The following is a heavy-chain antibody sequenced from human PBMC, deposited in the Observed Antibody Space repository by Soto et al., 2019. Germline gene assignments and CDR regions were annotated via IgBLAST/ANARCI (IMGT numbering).Heavy chain of an antibody. CDR2: ISPDDSDT. Sequence: PGESLKISCKGSGYTFSDHWIAWVRHMPGKGMEWMGIISPDDSDTRYRPSFQGQVTISVDKSVSTAYLQWTSLHPSDTAIYYCARRELLPTAYGMDVWGQGTTVTVSS. CDR3: ARRELLPTAYGMDV. D-gene: IGHD1-26*01. J-gene: IGHJ6*02. V-gene: IGHV5-51*01. CDR1: GYTFSDHW.